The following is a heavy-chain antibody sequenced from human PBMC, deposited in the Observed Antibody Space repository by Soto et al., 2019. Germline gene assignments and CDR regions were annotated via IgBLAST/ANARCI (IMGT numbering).Heavy chain of an antibody. CDR3: AREDCSGGSCPEATYGMDV. V-gene: IGHV1-69*12. CDR2: IIPIFGTA. J-gene: IGHJ6*02. D-gene: IGHD2-15*01. CDR1: GGTFSSYA. Sequence: QVQLVQSGAEVKKPGSSVKVSCKASGGTFSSYAISWVRQAPGQGLEWMGGIIPIFGTANYAQKFQGRVTITADESTSTAYMELSSLRSEDTAVYYCAREDCSGGSCPEATYGMDVWGQGTTVTVSS.